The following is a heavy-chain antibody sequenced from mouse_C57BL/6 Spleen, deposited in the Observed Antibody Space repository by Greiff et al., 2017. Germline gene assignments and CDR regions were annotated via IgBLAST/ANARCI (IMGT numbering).Heavy chain of an antibody. CDR3: ARRWLLRAMDY. J-gene: IGHJ4*01. CDR2: INPNNGGT. CDR1: GYTFTDYY. Sequence: VQLQQSGPELVKPGASVKISCKASGYTFTDYYMNWVKQSHGKSLEWIGDINPNNGGTSYNQKFKGTATLTVDKSSSTAYMERRSLTSEDSAVYYCARRWLLRAMDYWGQGTSVTVSS. V-gene: IGHV1-26*01. D-gene: IGHD2-3*01.